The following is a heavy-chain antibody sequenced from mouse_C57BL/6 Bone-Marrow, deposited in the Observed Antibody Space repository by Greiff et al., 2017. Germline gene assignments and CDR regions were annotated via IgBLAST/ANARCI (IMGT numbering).Heavy chain of an antibody. CDR1: GFTFSNYW. CDR2: IRLKSDNYAT. V-gene: IGHV6-3*01. J-gene: IGHJ1*03. CDR3: TVTTVVATYWYFDV. Sequence: DVKLVESGGGLVQPGGSMKLSCVASGFTFSNYWMNWVRQSPEKGLEWVAQIRLKSDNYATHYAESVKGRFTISRDDSKSSVYLQMNNLRAEDTGIYYCTVTTVVATYWYFDVWGTGTTVTVSS. D-gene: IGHD1-1*01.